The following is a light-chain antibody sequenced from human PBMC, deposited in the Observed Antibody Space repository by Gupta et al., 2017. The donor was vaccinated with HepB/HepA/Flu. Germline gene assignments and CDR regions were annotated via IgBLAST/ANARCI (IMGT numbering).Light chain of an antibody. CDR1: SSDVGSYNL. Sequence: QSALTQPASASGSPGQPITTSCAGTSSDVGSYNLVSWYQQHPGKATKLMIYEVSERPSGVSNRFSGSKSGNTASLTISGLQAEDEADYYCCSYAGSSTFLYVFGTGTKVTVL. CDR3: CSYAGSSTFLYV. CDR2: EVS. J-gene: IGLJ1*01. V-gene: IGLV2-23*02.